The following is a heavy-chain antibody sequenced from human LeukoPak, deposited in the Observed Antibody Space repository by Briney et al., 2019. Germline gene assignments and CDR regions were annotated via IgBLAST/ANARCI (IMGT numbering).Heavy chain of an antibody. CDR1: GFTFSSSW. Sequence: GGSLRLSCAASGFTFSSSWMHWVRQAPGKGLVWVSRINGDGSSTNYADSVKGRFTISRDNAKNTLCLQMNSLRAEDTAVYYCAREGRGGYYGFDHWGQGTLVTVSS. V-gene: IGHV3-74*01. D-gene: IGHD3-3*01. J-gene: IGHJ4*02. CDR2: INGDGSST. CDR3: AREGRGGYYGFDH.